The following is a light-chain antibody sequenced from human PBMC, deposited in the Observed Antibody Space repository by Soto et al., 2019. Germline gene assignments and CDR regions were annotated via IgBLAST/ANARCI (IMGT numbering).Light chain of an antibody. CDR3: QSYDSSLSGYVV. J-gene: IGLJ2*01. CDR2: GNS. CDR1: SSNIGAGYD. V-gene: IGLV1-40*01. Sequence: QSVLTQPPSVSGAPGQMVTISCTGSSSNIGAGYDVHWYQQLPGTAPKLLIYGNSNRPSGVPDRFSGSKSGTSASLAITGLQAEDQADYSCQSYDSSLSGYVVFGGVTKLTVL.